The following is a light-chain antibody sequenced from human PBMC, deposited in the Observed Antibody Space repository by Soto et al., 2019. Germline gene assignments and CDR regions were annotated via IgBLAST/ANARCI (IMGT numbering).Light chain of an antibody. V-gene: IGKV3-20*01. CDR1: QSVRSNF. J-gene: IGKJ2*01. CDR3: QQYGSSPYT. Sequence: EIVLTQSPDTLSLSPGERATLSCRASQSVRSNFLAWYQQRPGQSPRLLIYGAGSRATGIPERISGSGSETDFTLTIYRLEPEDFAVYYCQQYGSSPYTFGHGTKLEIK. CDR2: GAG.